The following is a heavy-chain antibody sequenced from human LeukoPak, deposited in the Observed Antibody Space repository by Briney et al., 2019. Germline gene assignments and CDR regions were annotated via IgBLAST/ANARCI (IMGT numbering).Heavy chain of an antibody. J-gene: IGHJ3*02. D-gene: IGHD5-18*01. V-gene: IGHV4-59*01. Sequence: SETLSLTCTVSGGSISSYYWSWIRQPPGKGLEWIGYIYYSGSTNYNPSLKSRVTISVDTSKNQFSLKLSSVTAADTAVYYCARGGYSYAFRAFDTWGQGTMVTVSS. CDR2: IYYSGST. CDR3: ARGGYSYAFRAFDT. CDR1: GGSISSYY.